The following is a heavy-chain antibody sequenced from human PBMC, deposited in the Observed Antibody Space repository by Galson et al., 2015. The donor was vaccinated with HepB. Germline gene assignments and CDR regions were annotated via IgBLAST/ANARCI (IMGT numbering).Heavy chain of an antibody. CDR2: IIPIFGTA. Sequence: SVKVSCKASGGTFSSYAISWVRQAPGQGLEWMGGIIPIFGTANYAQKFQGRATITADESTSTAYMELSSLRSEDTAVYYCASQLELDYYYYGMDVWGQGTTVTVSS. CDR3: ASQLELDYYYYGMDV. D-gene: IGHD1-1*01. CDR1: GGTFSSYA. J-gene: IGHJ6*02. V-gene: IGHV1-69*13.